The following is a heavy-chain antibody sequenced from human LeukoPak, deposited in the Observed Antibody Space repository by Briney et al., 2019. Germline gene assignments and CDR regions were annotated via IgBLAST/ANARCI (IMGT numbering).Heavy chain of an antibody. CDR1: GFTFSSYA. D-gene: IGHD4-17*01. CDR3: ARGSDYGDYGGHFDY. V-gene: IGHV3-21*01. CDR2: TSSSSSYI. Sequence: GGSLRLSCAASGFTFSSYAMHWVRQAPGKGLEWVSSTSSSSSYIYYADSVKGRFTISRDNAKNSLYLQMNSLRAEDTAVYYCARGSDYGDYGGHFDYWGQGTLVTVSS. J-gene: IGHJ4*02.